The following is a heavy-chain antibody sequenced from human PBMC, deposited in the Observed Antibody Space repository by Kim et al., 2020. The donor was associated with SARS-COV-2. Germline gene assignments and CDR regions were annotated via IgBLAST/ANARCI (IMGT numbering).Heavy chain of an antibody. CDR1: GGSFSGYY. J-gene: IGHJ6*04. V-gene: IGHV4-34*01. CDR3: AREDSSSGVDV. CDR2: INHSGST. Sequence: SETLSLTCAVYGGSFSGYYWSWIRQPPGKGLEWIGEINHSGSTNYNPSLKSRVTISVDTSKNQFSLKLSSVTAADTAVYYCAREDSSSGVDVWGKGTTVTVSS. D-gene: IGHD6-6*01.